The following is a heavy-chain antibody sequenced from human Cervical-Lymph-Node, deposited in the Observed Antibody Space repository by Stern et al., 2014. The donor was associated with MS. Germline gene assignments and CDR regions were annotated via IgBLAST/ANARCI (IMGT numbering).Heavy chain of an antibody. CDR2: ISYDGSNK. D-gene: IGHD6-13*01. CDR1: GFTFSSYG. CDR3: AKDRSSSWYAAADY. J-gene: IGHJ4*02. Sequence: VQLLESGGGVVQPGRSLRLSCAASGFTFSSYGMHWVRQAPGKGLEWVAVISYDGSNKYYADSVKGRFTISRDNSKNTLYLQMNSLRAEDTAVYYCAKDRSSSWYAAADYWGQGTRVTVSS. V-gene: IGHV3-30*18.